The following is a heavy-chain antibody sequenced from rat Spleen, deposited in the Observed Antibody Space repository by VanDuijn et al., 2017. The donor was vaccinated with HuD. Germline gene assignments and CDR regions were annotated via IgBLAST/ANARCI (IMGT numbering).Heavy chain of an antibody. D-gene: IGHD1-4*01. CDR2: ISYDGSAT. V-gene: IGHV5-20*01. CDR1: GITFSDYY. J-gene: IGHJ3*01. Sequence: EVQLVESDGGLVQPGRSLKLSCAVSGITFSDYYMAWVRQAPTKGLEWVASISYDGSATYYRDSVKGRFTLSRDNAKSTLFLQMDSLRSEDTATYYCATPTPGIPFTYWGQGTLVTVSS. CDR3: ATPTPGIPFTY.